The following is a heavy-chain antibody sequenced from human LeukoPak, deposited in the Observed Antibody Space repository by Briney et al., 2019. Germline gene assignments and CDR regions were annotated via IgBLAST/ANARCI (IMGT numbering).Heavy chain of an antibody. V-gene: IGHV3-30*03. Sequence: GGSLRLSCAASGFTLSSYGMHWVRQAPGKGLEWVAVISYDGSNRYYADSVKGRFTISRDNSKNTLYLQMNNLRAEDTAVYYCVSFYETYWGRGTLVTVSS. J-gene: IGHJ4*02. CDR1: GFTLSSYG. CDR3: VSFYETY. CDR2: ISYDGSNR. D-gene: IGHD2-2*01.